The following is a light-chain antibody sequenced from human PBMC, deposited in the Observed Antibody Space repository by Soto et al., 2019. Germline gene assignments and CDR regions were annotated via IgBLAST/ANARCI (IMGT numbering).Light chain of an antibody. V-gene: IGKV1-5*01. CDR1: QNIRSW. Sequence: DMPMTQSPTTLSASVGDRVTITCRASQNIRSWLAWYQQKPGKAPKVLIYDASTLERGVPSRFSGSGFGTEFTLTISSLQPDDFATYYCQHYNGYFGQGTKLEIK. J-gene: IGKJ2*01. CDR2: DAS. CDR3: QHYNGY.